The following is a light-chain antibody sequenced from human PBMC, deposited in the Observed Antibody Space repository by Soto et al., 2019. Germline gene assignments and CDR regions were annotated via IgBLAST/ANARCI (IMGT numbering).Light chain of an antibody. CDR2: EVS. J-gene: IGLJ1*01. V-gene: IGLV2-14*01. CDR1: SSDVGAYNY. CDR3: SSYTSSSTQV. Sequence: QSVLTQPASVSGSPGQSITISCTGTSSDVGAYNYVSWYQQHPGKAPKLMIYEVSNRPSGVSNRFSGSKSGNTASLTISGLQAWDEADYYCSSYTSSSTQVFGTGTKVTVL.